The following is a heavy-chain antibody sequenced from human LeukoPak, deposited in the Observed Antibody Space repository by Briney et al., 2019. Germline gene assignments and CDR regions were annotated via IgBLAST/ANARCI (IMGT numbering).Heavy chain of an antibody. D-gene: IGHD3-22*01. CDR1: GFILSSNY. CDR2: ISSGGNT. J-gene: IGHJ4*02. CDR3: AREVRGYYFDY. V-gene: IGHV3-53*01. Sequence: PGGSLRLSCAASGFILSSNYMSWVRQAPGKGLEGVSVISSGGNTYYSDSVKGRFTISRDNSKNTVFLQMNSLRAEDTAVYYCAREVRGYYFDYWGQGTLVTVSS.